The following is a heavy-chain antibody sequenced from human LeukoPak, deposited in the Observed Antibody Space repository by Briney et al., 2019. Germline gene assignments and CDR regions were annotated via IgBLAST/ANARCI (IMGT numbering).Heavy chain of an antibody. Sequence: GGSLRLSCAASGFTFSSYAMHWVRQAPGKGLEGVPVISYDGSNKYYADSVKGRFTISRDNSKNTLYLQMSSLRGEDTAVYYCARDTYCSGGSCYSLAVDYWGQGTLVTVSS. D-gene: IGHD2-15*01. V-gene: IGHV3-30*04. J-gene: IGHJ4*02. CDR1: GFTFSSYA. CDR3: ARDTYCSGGSCYSLAVDY. CDR2: ISYDGSNK.